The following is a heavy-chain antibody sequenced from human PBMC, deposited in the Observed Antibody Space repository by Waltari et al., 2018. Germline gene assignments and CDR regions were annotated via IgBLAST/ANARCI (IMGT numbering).Heavy chain of an antibody. CDR1: GFPFSSTS. Sequence: EVQLVESGGGWVQPGGSLTLYCAASGFPFSSTSLSSVLRAPGKGLEWVASITQDGSEKYYVDSVKGRFIISRDNADNSLYLQMNGLRAEDTAVYYCARRESSGWWYFHYWGQGTLVTVSS. CDR2: ITQDGSEK. CDR3: ARRESSGWWYFHY. D-gene: IGHD6-13*01. J-gene: IGHJ4*02. V-gene: IGHV3-7*01.